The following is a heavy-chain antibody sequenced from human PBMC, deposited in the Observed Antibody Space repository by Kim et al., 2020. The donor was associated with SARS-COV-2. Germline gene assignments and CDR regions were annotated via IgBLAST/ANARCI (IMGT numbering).Heavy chain of an antibody. CDR1: GGSISSSSYY. V-gene: IGHV4-39*07. CDR2: IYYSGST. CDR3: ARDLISSGWFDYYYYYG. Sequence: SETLSLTCTVSGGSISSSSYYWGWIRQPPGKGLEWIGSIYYSGSTYYNPSLKSRVTISVDTSKNQFSLKLSSVTAADTAVYYWARDLISSGWFDYYYYYG. J-gene: IGHJ6*01. D-gene: IGHD6-19*01.